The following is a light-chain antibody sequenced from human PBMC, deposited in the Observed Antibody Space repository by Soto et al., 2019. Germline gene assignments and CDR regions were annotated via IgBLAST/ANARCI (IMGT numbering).Light chain of an antibody. J-gene: IGKJ2*01. CDR3: QQRNNWYT. Sequence: EIVLTQSPATLSLSPGERATLSCRASQSVSTYLGWYQQRPGQTPRLLIYDASNRATGIPARFSGSGSGTDFTLTISSLEPEDFAVYYCQQRNNWYTFGQGTKLEIK. V-gene: IGKV3-11*01. CDR2: DAS. CDR1: QSVSTY.